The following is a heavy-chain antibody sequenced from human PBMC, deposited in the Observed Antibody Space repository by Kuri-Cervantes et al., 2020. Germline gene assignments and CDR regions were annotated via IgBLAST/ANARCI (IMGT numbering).Heavy chain of an antibody. CDR2: ISAYNGNT. CDR1: GYTFTSYG. D-gene: IGHD4-17*01. Sequence: ASVKVSCKASGYTFTSYGISWVRQAPGQGLEWMGWISAYNGNTNYAQKLQGRVTMTTDTSTSTAYMELRSLRSDDTAVYYCARDYGDYVRPYYYYYGMDVWGQGTTVTVSS. V-gene: IGHV1-18*01. J-gene: IGHJ6*02. CDR3: ARDYGDYVRPYYYYYGMDV.